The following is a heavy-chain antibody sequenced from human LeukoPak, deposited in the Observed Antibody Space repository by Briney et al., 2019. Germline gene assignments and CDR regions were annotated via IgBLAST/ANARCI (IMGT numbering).Heavy chain of an antibody. CDR3: ATSHSSSWYAFYYYMDV. CDR1: GFTFSSYS. Sequence: PGGSLRLSCAASGFTFSSYSMNWVRQAPGKGLEWVTSISSSSSYIYYADSVKGRFTISRDNAKNSLYLQMNSLRAEDTAVYYCATSHSSSWYAFYYYMDVWAKGPRSPSP. V-gene: IGHV3-21*01. D-gene: IGHD6-13*01. J-gene: IGHJ6*03. CDR2: ISSSSSYI.